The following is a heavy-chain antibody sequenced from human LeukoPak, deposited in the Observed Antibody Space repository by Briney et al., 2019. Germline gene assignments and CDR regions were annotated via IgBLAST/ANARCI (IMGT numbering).Heavy chain of an antibody. CDR2: INPYSGGR. V-gene: IGHV1-2*02. J-gene: IGHJ6*03. CDR1: GYTFTGYY. Sequence: GASVKVSCKASGYTFTGYYMHWVRQAPGQGLEWMGWINPYSGGRNNAQKFQGRVTMTRDTSINTAYMELSRLRSDDTAVYYCARGAEYYYYMDVWGKGTTV. CDR3: ARGAEYYYYMDV.